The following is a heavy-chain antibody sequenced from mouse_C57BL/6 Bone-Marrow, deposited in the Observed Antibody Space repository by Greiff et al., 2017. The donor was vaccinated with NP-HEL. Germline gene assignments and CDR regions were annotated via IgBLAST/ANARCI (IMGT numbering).Heavy chain of an antibody. CDR2: IYPRSGNT. J-gene: IGHJ2*01. D-gene: IGHD1-1*01. Sequence: QVQLQQSGAELARPGDSVKLSCKASGYTFTSYGVSWVKQRPGQGLEWIGEIYPRSGNTYYNEKFKGKATLTADNYASTVYMELRSLTSEDSAVYFCARKADGSEYFDYWGQGTTLTVSS. CDR1: GYTFTSYG. V-gene: IGHV1-81*01. CDR3: ARKADGSEYFDY.